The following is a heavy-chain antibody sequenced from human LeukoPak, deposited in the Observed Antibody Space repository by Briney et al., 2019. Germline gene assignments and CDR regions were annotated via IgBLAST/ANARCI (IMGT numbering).Heavy chain of an antibody. D-gene: IGHD4-17*01. Sequence: ASVKVSCKASGYTFTGYYMHWVRQAPRQGLEWMGWINPNSGGTNYAQKFQGRVTMTRDTSISTAYMELSRLRSDDTAVYYCARTPKTTVTTRWFDPWGQGTLVTVSS. CDR1: GYTFTGYY. CDR3: ARTPKTTVTTRWFDP. CDR2: INPNSGGT. J-gene: IGHJ5*02. V-gene: IGHV1-2*02.